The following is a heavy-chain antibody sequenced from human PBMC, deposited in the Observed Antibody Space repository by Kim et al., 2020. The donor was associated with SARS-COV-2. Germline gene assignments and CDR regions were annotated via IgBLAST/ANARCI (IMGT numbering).Heavy chain of an antibody. D-gene: IGHD3-9*01. J-gene: IGHJ4*02. V-gene: IGHV5-51*01. CDR3: ARHPNDILTGYFDY. Sequence: SPSFQGQVTISADKSISTAYLQWSSLKASDTAMYYCARHPNDILTGYFDYWGQGTLVTVSS.